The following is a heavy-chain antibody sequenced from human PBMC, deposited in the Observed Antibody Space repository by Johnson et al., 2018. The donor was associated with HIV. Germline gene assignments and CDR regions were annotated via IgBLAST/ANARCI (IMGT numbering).Heavy chain of an antibody. V-gene: IGHV3-30*04. J-gene: IGHJ3*02. CDR1: GFTFSSYA. Sequence: QVQLVESGGGVVRPGGSLRLSCAASGFTFSSYAMHWVRQAPGKGLEWVAVISYDGTTKYYADSVKGRFPLARDNSKNTLYLQMNSLRPGDTAVYYCARERARQELGLDGAFDIWGQGTTVSVS. CDR3: ARERARQELGLDGAFDI. CDR2: ISYDGTTK. D-gene: IGHD6-13*01.